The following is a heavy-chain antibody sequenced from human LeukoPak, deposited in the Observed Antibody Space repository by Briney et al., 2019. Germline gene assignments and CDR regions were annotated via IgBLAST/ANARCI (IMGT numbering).Heavy chain of an antibody. D-gene: IGHD6-13*01. CDR1: GGSISSSNW. CDR2: IFHTGST. J-gene: IGHJ4*02. Sequence: SETLSLTCAVSGGSISSSNWWSWVRQPPGKGLEWIGRIFHTGSTNYNPSLKSRVTISVETSKNEFSLKLRSVTAADTAVYYCARVTGYRIEDYFDYWGQGTLVTVSS. CDR3: ARVTGYRIEDYFDY. V-gene: IGHV4-4*02.